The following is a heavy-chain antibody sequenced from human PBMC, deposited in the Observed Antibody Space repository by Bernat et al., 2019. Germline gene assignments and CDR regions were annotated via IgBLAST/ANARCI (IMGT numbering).Heavy chain of an antibody. CDR1: GGSISSSSYY. CDR2: IYYSGST. D-gene: IGHD2-8*01. Sequence: QLQLQESGPGLVKPSETLSLTCTVSGGSISSSSYYWSWIRQPPGKGLEWIGYIYYSGSTNYNPSLKSRVTISVDTSKNQFSLKLSSVTAADTAVYYCARLNGVFDYWGQGTLVTVSS. V-gene: IGHV4-61*05. J-gene: IGHJ4*02. CDR3: ARLNGVFDY.